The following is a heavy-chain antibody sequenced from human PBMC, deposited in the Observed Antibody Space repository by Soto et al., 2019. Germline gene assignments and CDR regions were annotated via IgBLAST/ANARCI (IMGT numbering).Heavy chain of an antibody. CDR2: NSAYSGDI. Sequence: ASVLLSCKVSGYDVTSYGISWERQAPGQGLEWMSWNSAYSGDINDAQMLQTRVTMTTDTSTSTAYMELRSLRSDDTAVYYCARYPRFQLWGQGTLVTVSS. CDR1: GYDVTSYG. J-gene: IGHJ1*01. V-gene: IGHV1-18*01. CDR3: ARYPRFQL.